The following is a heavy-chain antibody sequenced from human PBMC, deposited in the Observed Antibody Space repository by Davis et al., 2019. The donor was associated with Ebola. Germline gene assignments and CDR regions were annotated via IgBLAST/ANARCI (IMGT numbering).Heavy chain of an antibody. CDR3: ARDTSCSTMNCYYHYSGMDV. CDR2: ISSDSDYI. CDR1: GFTFSSYW. V-gene: IGHV3-21*01. J-gene: IGHJ6*04. D-gene: IGHD3-22*01. Sequence: GESLKISCAASGFTFSSYWMSWVRQAPGKALEWVSSISSDSDYIYYADSAKGRFTISRDNAKNSLFLQMDSLRAEDTAVYYCARDTSCSTMNCYYHYSGMDVWGKGTTVTVSS.